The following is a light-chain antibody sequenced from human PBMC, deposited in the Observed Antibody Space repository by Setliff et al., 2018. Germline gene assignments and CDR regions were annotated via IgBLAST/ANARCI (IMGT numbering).Light chain of an antibody. Sequence: QSALTQPRSVSGSPGQSVTISCTGTSHDVGGYDYVSWYQQHPGRAPKLLIYGVAKRPSGVPGRFSGSKSGNTASLTISGLQGEDEADYYCCSYRGTYTFGVFGTGTKVTV. CDR2: GVA. V-gene: IGLV2-11*01. CDR1: SHDVGGYDY. J-gene: IGLJ1*01. CDR3: CSYRGTYTFGV.